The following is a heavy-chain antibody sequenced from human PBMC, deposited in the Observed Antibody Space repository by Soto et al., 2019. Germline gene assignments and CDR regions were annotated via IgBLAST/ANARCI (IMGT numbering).Heavy chain of an antibody. CDR2: ISGSGGST. V-gene: IGHV3-23*01. Sequence: HPGGSLRLSCAASGFTFSSYAMSWVRQAPGKGLEWVSAISGSGGSTYYADSVKGRFTISRDNSKNTLYLQMNSLRAEDTAVYYCVWFGENWGYYYYGMDVWGQGTTVTVSS. D-gene: IGHD3-10*01. CDR1: GFTFSSYA. CDR3: VWFGENWGYYYYGMDV. J-gene: IGHJ6*02.